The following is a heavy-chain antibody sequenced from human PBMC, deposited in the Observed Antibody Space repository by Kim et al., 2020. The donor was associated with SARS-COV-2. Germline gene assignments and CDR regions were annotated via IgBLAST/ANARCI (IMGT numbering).Heavy chain of an antibody. CDR2: ISGSGDST. CDR3: AKGGGTTSWYGGMDV. D-gene: IGHD6-13*01. CDR1: GFTFSSHA. Sequence: GGSLRLSCAASGFTFSSHAMSWVRQAPGKGLEWISSISGSGDSTYYTDSVKGRFTISRDTPKKTLYLQMNRLRAEDTAVYYCAKGGGTTSWYGGMDVWGQGTTVTVSS. J-gene: IGHJ6*02. V-gene: IGHV3-23*01.